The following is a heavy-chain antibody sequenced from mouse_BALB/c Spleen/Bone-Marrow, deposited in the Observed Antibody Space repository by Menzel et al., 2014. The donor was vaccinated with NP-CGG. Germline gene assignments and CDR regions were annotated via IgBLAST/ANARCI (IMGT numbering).Heavy chain of an antibody. V-gene: IGHV5-12-1*01. CDR1: GSAFSSYD. J-gene: IGHJ4*01. Sequence: EVMLVESGGGLVKPGGSLKLSCAASGSAFSSYDMSWVRQTPEKRLEWVAYISSGGGSTYYPDTVKGRFTISRDNAKNTLYLQMSSLKSEDTAMYYCARPLYYYGSSPFYAMDYWGQGTSVTVSS. D-gene: IGHD1-1*01. CDR3: ARPLYYYGSSPFYAMDY. CDR2: ISSGGGST.